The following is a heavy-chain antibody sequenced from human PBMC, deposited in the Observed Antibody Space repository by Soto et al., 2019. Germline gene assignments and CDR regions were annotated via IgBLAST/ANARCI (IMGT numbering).Heavy chain of an antibody. V-gene: IGHV3-23*01. CDR3: AKDPLWYDSSWYPNSFGP. CDR1: GFTFSRYA. J-gene: IGHJ5*02. Sequence: EVQLLESGGGLVQPGGSLRLSCAASGFTFSRYAMSWVRHAPGKGLEWLSGISGSGDSAHYAGSVKGRFAISRDNAQNTLYLQMNSLRAEDTAMYYCAKDPLWYDSSWYPNSFGPWGQGTLVTVSS. D-gene: IGHD3-22*01. CDR2: ISGSGDSA.